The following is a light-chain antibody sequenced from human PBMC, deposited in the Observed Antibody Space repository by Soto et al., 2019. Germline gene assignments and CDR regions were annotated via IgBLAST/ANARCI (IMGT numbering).Light chain of an antibody. CDR2: VNSDGSH. CDR3: QTWGTGIWV. Sequence: QSVLTQSPSASASLGASVKLTCTLSSGHSSNASAWHQQQPEKGPRFLMKVNSDGSHNKGDGIPDRFSGSSSGAERYLTISSLQSEDEADYYCQTWGTGIWVFGGGTKLTVL. CDR1: SGHSSNA. V-gene: IGLV4-69*01. J-gene: IGLJ3*02.